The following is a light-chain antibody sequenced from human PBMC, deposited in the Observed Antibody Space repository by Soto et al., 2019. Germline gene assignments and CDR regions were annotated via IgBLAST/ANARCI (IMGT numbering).Light chain of an antibody. CDR1: QDISTY. V-gene: IGKV1-33*01. Sequence: DIQMTQSPSSLSASVGDRVTITCQASQDISTYLNWYQHKPGKAPNLLIYDSSDLEAGVPSRFSGIGSGTDFNLTISSLQPEDISIYYCQQYEKPPYTFGQGTKLEIK. J-gene: IGKJ2*01. CDR3: QQYEKPPYT. CDR2: DSS.